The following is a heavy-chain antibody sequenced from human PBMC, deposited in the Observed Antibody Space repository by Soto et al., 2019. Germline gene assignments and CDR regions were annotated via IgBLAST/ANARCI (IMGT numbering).Heavy chain of an antibody. CDR2: IYYSGRT. Sequence: QLQLQESGPGLVKPSETLSLTCTVSCGPIRSSSYYWGWIRQPPGKGLEWIGSIYYSGRTYYNPSLTSRVPISVDATKNQFSLQLRFASAAATAVYYCASLLYCSDSSGYYHLSFDDGGQGTLVTVSS. D-gene: IGHD3-22*01. CDR3: ASLLYCSDSSGYYHLSFDD. J-gene: IGHJ4*02. CDR1: CGPIRSSSYY. V-gene: IGHV4-39*01.